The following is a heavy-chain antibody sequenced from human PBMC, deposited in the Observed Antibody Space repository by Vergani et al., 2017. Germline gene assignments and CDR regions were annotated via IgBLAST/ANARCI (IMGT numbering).Heavy chain of an antibody. V-gene: IGHV1-69*01. CDR1: GGTFSNHV. J-gene: IGHJ6*03. D-gene: IGHD2-2*01. Sequence: QVQLVQSGAEVKKPGSSVKVSCKSSGGTFSNHVLAWVRQAPGQGLEWMGGILPLFGTPMYAQRFQGRVTITADESTTTAYMELTSLTSEDSAIYYCAREGGSCGEVPAAIRYYYYDTDVGGEGTTVTVSS. CDR2: ILPLFGTP. CDR3: AREGGSCGEVPAAIRYYYYDTDV.